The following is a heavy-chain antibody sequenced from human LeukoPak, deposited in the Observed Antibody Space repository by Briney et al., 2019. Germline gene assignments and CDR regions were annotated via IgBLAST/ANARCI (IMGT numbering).Heavy chain of an antibody. Sequence: GRSLRLSCAASGFTFSSNGMHWVRQAQGKGLEWVEVIWYDGSNKYYADSVKGRFTISRDNSKNTLYLQMNSLRAEDTAVYYCAKDLGTFDYMDVWGKGTTVTVSS. CDR2: IWYDGSNK. J-gene: IGHJ6*03. V-gene: IGHV3-33*06. CDR1: GFTFSSNG. D-gene: IGHD3-16*01. CDR3: AKDLGTFDYMDV.